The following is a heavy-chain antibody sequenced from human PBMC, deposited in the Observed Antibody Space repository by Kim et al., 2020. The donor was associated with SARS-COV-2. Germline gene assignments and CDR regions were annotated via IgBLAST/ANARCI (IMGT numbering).Heavy chain of an antibody. Sequence: SVKVSCKASGGTFSSYAISWVRQAPGQGLEWMGGIIPIFGTANYAQKFQGRVTITADESTSTAYMELSSLRSEDTAVYYCARAYGDYDHSDYYYYGMDVWGQGTTVTVSS. V-gene: IGHV1-69*13. CDR1: GGTFSSYA. D-gene: IGHD4-17*01. CDR2: IIPIFGTA. J-gene: IGHJ6*02. CDR3: ARAYGDYDHSDYYYYGMDV.